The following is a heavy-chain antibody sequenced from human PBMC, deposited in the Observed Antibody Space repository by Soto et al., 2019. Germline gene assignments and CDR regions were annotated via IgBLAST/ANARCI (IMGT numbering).Heavy chain of an antibody. Sequence: EMQLVESGGRLVQPGRSLRLSCAASGFTFHDYAMHWVRQAPGKGLEWVSGISWNSGSIGYADSVKGRFTISRDNAKNSLSLLMTSLRPEDTAFYYCTKGYLSFCSGGRCFGVSDYYGQGTLVTVSS. CDR2: ISWNSGSI. J-gene: IGHJ4*02. CDR3: TKGYLSFCSGGRCFGVSDY. V-gene: IGHV3-9*01. D-gene: IGHD2-15*01. CDR1: GFTFHDYA.